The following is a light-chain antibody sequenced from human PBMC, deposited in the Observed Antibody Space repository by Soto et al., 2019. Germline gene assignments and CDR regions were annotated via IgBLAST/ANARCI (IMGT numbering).Light chain of an antibody. CDR1: SSDVGNYDF. CDR3: CSYTDTFYV. V-gene: IGLV2-11*01. CDR2: EVS. Sequence: QSVLTQPPSVSGSPGQSVTISCTGTSSDVGNYDFVSWYQQHPGKAPKLVIYEVSKRSSGVPDRFSGSKSGNTASLTISGLQAEDEADYYCCSYTDTFYVFGIGTKLTVL. J-gene: IGLJ1*01.